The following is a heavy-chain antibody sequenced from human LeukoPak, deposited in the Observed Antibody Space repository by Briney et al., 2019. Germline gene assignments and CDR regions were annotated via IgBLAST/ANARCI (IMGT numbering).Heavy chain of an antibody. D-gene: IGHD1-26*01. CDR1: GGSFSGYY. Sequence: SETLSLTCAVYGGSFSGYYWSWIRQPPGKGLEWIWEINHSGSTNYNPSLKSRVTISVDTSKNQFSLKLSSVTAADTAVYYCARGPDPGKVGAAIHYYYGMDVWGQGTTVTVSS. CDR2: INHSGST. CDR3: ARGPDPGKVGAAIHYYYGMDV. J-gene: IGHJ6*02. V-gene: IGHV4-34*01.